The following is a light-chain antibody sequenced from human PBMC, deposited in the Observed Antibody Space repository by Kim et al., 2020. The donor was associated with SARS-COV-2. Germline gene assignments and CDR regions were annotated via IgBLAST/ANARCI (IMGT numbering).Light chain of an antibody. V-gene: IGLV3-1*01. CDR1: KLGDKY. CDR2: QDS. CDR3: QAWDSSTAGV. J-gene: IGLJ3*02. Sequence: VSPVQTASITCSGDKLGDKYACWYQQKPGQSPVRVIYQDSKPPSGIPERFSGANSGNTATLTISGTQAMDEADYYCQAWDSSTAGVFGGGTQLTVL.